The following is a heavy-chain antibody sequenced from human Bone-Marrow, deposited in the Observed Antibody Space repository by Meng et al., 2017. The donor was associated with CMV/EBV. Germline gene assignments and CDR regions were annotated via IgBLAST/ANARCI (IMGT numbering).Heavy chain of an antibody. Sequence: GESLKISCAASGFTFSSYWMSWVRQAPGKGLEWVANIKQDGSEKYYVDSVKGRFTISRDNAKNSLYLQMNSLRAEDTAVYYCARDSLIPAAILRYYYYGMDVWGQGTTVTVSS. J-gene: IGHJ6*02. CDR2: IKQDGSEK. D-gene: IGHD2-2*02. V-gene: IGHV3-7*01. CDR3: ARDSLIPAAILRYYYYGMDV. CDR1: GFTFSSYW.